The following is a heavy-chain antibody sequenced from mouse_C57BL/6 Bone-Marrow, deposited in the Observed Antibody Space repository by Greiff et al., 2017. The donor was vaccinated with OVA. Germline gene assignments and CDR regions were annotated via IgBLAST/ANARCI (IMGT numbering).Heavy chain of an antibody. D-gene: IGHD2-4*01. J-gene: IGHJ3*01. CDR1: GYSITSGYY. V-gene: IGHV3-6*01. CDR2: ISYDGSN. CDR3: ARGGDYDGYAY. Sequence: DVQLVESGPGLVKPSQSLSLTCSVTGYSITSGYYWNWIRQFPGNKLEWMGYISYDGSNNYNPSLKNRISITRDTSKNQFFLKLNSVTTGDTATDYCARGGDYDGYAYWGQGTLVTVSA.